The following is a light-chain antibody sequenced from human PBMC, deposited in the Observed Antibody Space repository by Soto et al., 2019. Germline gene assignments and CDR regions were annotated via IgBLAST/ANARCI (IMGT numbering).Light chain of an antibody. CDR1: QRVSSSY. CDR2: GVS. Sequence: EIVLTQSPGTLYLSPGERATLSCRARQRVSSSYLAWYQQKPGQAPRLLIYGVSSRATGIPDRFSGSGSGTDFTLTISRLEPEDFAVYYCQQYGSSPPWTFGQGTKVEIK. CDR3: QQYGSSPPWT. V-gene: IGKV3-20*01. J-gene: IGKJ1*01.